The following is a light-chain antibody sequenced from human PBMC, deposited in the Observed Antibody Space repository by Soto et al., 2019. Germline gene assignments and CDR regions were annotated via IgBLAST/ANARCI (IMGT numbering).Light chain of an antibody. J-gene: IGLJ2*01. CDR2: DVS. CDR3: SSYTSSATLI. V-gene: IGLV2-14*01. CDR1: SSDVGGYNY. Sequence: QSALTQPASVSGSPGQSITISCSGTSSDVGGYNYVSWYQQHPGKAPKLMMYDVSNRPSGVSNRFSGSKSDNTFSLTIPGLEAEAESYYYCSSYTSSATLIFGGGTKLTVL.